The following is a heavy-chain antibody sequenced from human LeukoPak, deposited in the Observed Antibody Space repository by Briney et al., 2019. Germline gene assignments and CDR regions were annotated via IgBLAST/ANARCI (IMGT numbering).Heavy chain of an antibody. CDR2: ISGSGGST. V-gene: IGHV3-23*01. D-gene: IGHD3-10*01. CDR3: ARFAAGGSYYYYMDV. CDR1: GFTFSSYA. J-gene: IGHJ6*03. Sequence: GGSLRLSCAASGFTFSSYAMSWVRQAPGKGLEWVSAISGSGGSTYYADSVKGRFTISRDNAKNSLYLPMNSLRADDTAVYYCARFAAGGSYYYYMDVWGKGTTVTVSS.